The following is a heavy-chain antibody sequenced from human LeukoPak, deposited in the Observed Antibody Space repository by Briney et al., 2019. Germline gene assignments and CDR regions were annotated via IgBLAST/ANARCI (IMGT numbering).Heavy chain of an antibody. V-gene: IGHV4-30-2*01. CDR3: ARAGDLIVVTMGAFDI. J-gene: IGHJ3*02. CDR1: GGSITYGGYS. Sequence: PSQTLSLTCAVSGGSITYGGYSWNWLRQPPGKGLEWIGYIYHRGSTYYNPSLKSLVTISVDRSKNQFSLQLSSVTAADTAVYYCARAGDLIVVTMGAFDIWGQGTTVTVSS. D-gene: IGHD2-15*01. CDR2: IYHRGST.